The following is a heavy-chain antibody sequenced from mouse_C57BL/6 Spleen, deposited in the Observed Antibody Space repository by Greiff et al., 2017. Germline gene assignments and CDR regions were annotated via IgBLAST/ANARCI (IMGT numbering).Heavy chain of an antibody. CDR1: GYTFPSYW. J-gene: IGHJ1*03. D-gene: IGHD1-1*01. V-gene: IGHV1-50*01. Sequence: VQLQQPGAELVKPGASVKLSCKASGYTFPSYWMQWVKQRPGQGLEWIGEIDPSDSYTNYNQKFKGKATLPVDTSSSTAYMQLSSLTSEDSAVYYCARSNYYPTDPYWYYGVWGTGTTVTVSS. CDR2: IDPSDSYT. CDR3: ARSNYYPTDPYWYYGV.